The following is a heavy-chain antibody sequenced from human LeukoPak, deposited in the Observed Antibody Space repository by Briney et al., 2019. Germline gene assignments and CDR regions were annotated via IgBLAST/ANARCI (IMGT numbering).Heavy chain of an antibody. CDR3: ARARSGWYLGQFDY. Sequence: GGSLRLSCVVSGFTFSSYAMHWVRQAPGKGLEWVAVISYDGSNKYYADSVKGRFTISRDNSKNTLYLQMNSLRAEDTAVYYCARARSGWYLGQFDYWGQEPWSPSPQ. CDR2: ISYDGSNK. V-gene: IGHV3-30*04. CDR1: GFTFSSYA. J-gene: IGHJ4*01. D-gene: IGHD6-19*01.